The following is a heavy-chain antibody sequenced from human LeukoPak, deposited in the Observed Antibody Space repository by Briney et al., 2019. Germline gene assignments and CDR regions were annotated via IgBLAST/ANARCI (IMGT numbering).Heavy chain of an antibody. CDR3: VRSLLSGGWYDGLGPY. Sequence: ASVKVSCKASGYTFTSYGISWVRQAPGQGLEWMGWISPDNGNTNFPQKLQGRVTMTTDTPTSTAYMELGSLRSDDTAVYYCVRSLLSGGWYDGLGPYWGQGTLVTVSS. CDR2: ISPDNGNT. V-gene: IGHV1-18*01. J-gene: IGHJ4*02. D-gene: IGHD6-19*01. CDR1: GYTFTSYG.